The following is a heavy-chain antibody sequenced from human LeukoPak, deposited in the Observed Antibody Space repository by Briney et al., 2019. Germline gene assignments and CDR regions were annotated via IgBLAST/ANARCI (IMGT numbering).Heavy chain of an antibody. Sequence: ASVKVSCKASGYTFTDYYMHWVRQAPGQGLQWMGWINPKSGGTSYAQMFQGRVTMTRDTSISIAYMELSRLRSDDTAVYYCAKDLRYSTSWSSGWFDPWGQGTLVTVSS. D-gene: IGHD2-2*01. CDR2: INPKSGGT. J-gene: IGHJ5*02. V-gene: IGHV1-2*02. CDR1: GYTFTDYY. CDR3: AKDLRYSTSWSSGWFDP.